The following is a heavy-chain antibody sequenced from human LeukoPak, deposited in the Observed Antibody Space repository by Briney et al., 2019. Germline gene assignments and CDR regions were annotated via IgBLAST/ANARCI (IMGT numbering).Heavy chain of an antibody. D-gene: IGHD3-22*01. CDR3: TRHKPPPRRYYYDSSGYYDYYYGMDV. CDR2: IRSKANSYAT. CDR1: GFTFSGSA. J-gene: IGHJ6*02. V-gene: IGHV3-73*01. Sequence: GGSLKLSCAASGFTFSGSAMHWVRQASGKGLEWVGRIRSKANSYATAYAASVKGRFTISRDDSKNTAYLQMDSLKTEDTAVYYCTRHKPPPRRYYYDSSGYYDYYYGMDVWGQGTTVTVSS.